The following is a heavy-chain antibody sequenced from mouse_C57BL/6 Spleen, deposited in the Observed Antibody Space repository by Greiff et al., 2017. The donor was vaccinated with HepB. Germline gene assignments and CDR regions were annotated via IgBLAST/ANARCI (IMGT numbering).Heavy chain of an antibody. CDR3: ASRDYYCSSSDY. D-gene: IGHD1-1*01. CDR2: IDPSDSYT. CDR1: GFTFNTYC. Sequence: VQLQQSGAELVRPGSSVKLSCTASGFTFNTYCMHWVKQRPGQGLEWIGVIDPSDSYTNYSQKFKGKATLTVDTSSSPAYLQLSSLTYADSTVYYCASRDYYCSSSDYWGQGTTLTVSS. V-gene: IGHV1-59*01. J-gene: IGHJ2*01.